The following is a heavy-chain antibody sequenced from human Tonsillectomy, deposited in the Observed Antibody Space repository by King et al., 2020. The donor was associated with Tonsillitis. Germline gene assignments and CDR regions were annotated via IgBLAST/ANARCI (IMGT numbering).Heavy chain of an antibody. D-gene: IGHD1-26*01. J-gene: IGHJ4*02. Sequence: QLVQSGAEVKKPGASVKVSCKTSGYTFTSYKITWVRQAPGQGLEWMGWVSSYNGDTDYAQNLQGRVTMTTDTSTRTGYMELRSLKVDDTAVYYCATSEWELLHWGQGTLVTVSS. CDR2: VSSYNGDT. CDR3: ATSEWELLH. CDR1: GYTFTSYK. V-gene: IGHV1-18*01.